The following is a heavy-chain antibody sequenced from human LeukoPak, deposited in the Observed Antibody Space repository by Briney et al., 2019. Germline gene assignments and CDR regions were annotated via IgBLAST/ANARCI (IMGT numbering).Heavy chain of an antibody. CDR1: GYSFTSYW. D-gene: IGHD4-17*01. CDR2: IYPGDSDT. V-gene: IGHV5-51*01. Sequence: GESLKISCKGSGYSFTSYWIGWVRQMPGKGLEWMGIIYPGDSDTRYSPSFQGQVTFSADKSISTAYLQWSSLKASDTAMYYCAGPAFMTTVTPDAFDIWGQGTMVTVSS. CDR3: AGPAFMTTVTPDAFDI. J-gene: IGHJ3*02.